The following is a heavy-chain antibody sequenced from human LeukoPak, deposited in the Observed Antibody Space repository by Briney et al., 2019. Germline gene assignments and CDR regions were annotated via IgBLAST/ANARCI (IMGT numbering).Heavy chain of an antibody. J-gene: IGHJ4*02. CDR3: PTRIAAAEEPYFDY. D-gene: IGHD6-13*01. CDR2: ISSNGGST. V-gene: IGHV3-64*01. Sequence: GGSLRLSCAASGFTFSSYAMHWVRQAPGKGLEYVSAISSNGGSTYYANSVKGRFTISRDNSKNTLYLQMGSLRAEDMAVYYCPTRIAAAEEPYFDYWGQGTLVTVSS. CDR1: GFTFSSYA.